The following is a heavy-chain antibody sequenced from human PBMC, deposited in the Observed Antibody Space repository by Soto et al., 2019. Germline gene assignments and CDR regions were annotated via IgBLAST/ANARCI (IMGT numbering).Heavy chain of an antibody. CDR1: GYSFTSYW. CDR3: AGQVMGARGWVDEPR. Sequence: EVQLVQSGAEVKKPGESLRISCKGSGYSFTSYWISWVRQMPGKGLEWMGRIDPSDSYTNYSPSFQGHVTISADKSIATAYLQWCGLKSSYTAMDGCAGQVMGARGWVDEPRWGQRTLVTVSS. D-gene: IGHD1-26*01. V-gene: IGHV5-10-1*01. CDR2: IDPSDSYT. J-gene: IGHJ4*02.